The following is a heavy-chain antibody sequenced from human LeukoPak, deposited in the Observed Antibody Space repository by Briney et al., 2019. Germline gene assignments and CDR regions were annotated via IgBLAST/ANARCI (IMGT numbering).Heavy chain of an antibody. D-gene: IGHD3-16*01. Sequence: GGSLGLSCAASGFTFSSYAMSWVRQAPGKGLEWVSGILDSGYSTYYANSVKGRFTISRDNSNNTLYLQMNSLRVEDTAVYYCAKLGGHPLHNYYVGVWGKGTTVAVSS. J-gene: IGHJ6*03. V-gene: IGHV3-23*01. CDR1: GFTFSSYA. CDR3: AKLGGHPLHNYYVGV. CDR2: ILDSGYST.